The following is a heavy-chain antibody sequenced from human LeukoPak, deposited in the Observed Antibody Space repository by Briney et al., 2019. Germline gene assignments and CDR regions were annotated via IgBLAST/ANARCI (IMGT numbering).Heavy chain of an antibody. J-gene: IGHJ6*04. V-gene: IGHV4-39*07. CDR2: INHSGST. CDR3: AKGRGALYGSGSYRYYYYYGMDV. CDR1: GGSISSGSYY. Sequence: PSETLSLTCTVSGGSISSGSYYWSWIRQPPGKGLEWIGEINHSGSTNYNPSLKSRVTISVDTSKNQFSLKLSSVTAADTAVYHCAKGRGALYGSGSYRYYYYYGMDVWGKGTTVTVSS. D-gene: IGHD3-10*01.